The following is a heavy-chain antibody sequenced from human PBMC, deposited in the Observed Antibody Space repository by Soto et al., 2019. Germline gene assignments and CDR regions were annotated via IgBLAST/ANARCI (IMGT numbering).Heavy chain of an antibody. CDR1: GYTFTRYT. Sequence: ASVKVSCKASGYTFTRYTMNWVLQAPGQRLEWMGWINPDNGNTKSSQKFQDRVIITRDTSTSTAYMELRSLRSDDTAVFYCARERDGSSWSSAESLQYWGQGTLVTVSS. V-gene: IGHV1-3*01. J-gene: IGHJ1*01. CDR2: INPDNGNT. CDR3: ARERDGSSWSSAESLQY. D-gene: IGHD6-13*01.